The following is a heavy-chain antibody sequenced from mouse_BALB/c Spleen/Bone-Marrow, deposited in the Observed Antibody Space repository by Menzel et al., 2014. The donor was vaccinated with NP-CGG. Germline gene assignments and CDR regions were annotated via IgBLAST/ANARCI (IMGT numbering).Heavy chain of an antibody. CDR2: INPSNGGT. CDR3: TRLPH. Sequence: VQGVESGAELVKPGASVKLSCKASGYTFTSYYMYWVKQRPGQGLEWIGEINPSNGGTNFNEKFKSGATLTVDKSSSTAYMQLSSLTSEDSAVYYCTRLPHWGQGTSVTVSS. V-gene: IGHV1S81*02. CDR1: GYTFTSYY. D-gene: IGHD5-1*01. J-gene: IGHJ4*01.